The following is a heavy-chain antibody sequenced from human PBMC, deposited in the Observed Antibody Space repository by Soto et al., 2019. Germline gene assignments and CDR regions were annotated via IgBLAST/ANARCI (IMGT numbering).Heavy chain of an antibody. CDR2: IYYSGST. V-gene: IGHV4-31*03. Sequence: SETLSLTCTVSGGSISSGGYYWSWIRQHPGKGLEWIGYIYYSGSTYYNPSLKSRVTISVDTSKNQFSLKLSSVTAADTAVYYCARESVDYDFWSGSPYYYYGMDVWGQGTTVTVSS. CDR3: ARESVDYDFWSGSPYYYYGMDV. CDR1: GGSISSGGYY. J-gene: IGHJ6*02. D-gene: IGHD3-3*01.